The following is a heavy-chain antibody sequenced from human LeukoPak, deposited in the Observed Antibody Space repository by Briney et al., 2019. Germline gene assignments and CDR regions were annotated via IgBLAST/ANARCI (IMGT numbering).Heavy chain of an antibody. CDR2: IGGSGGNK. CDR1: GFTFSTFA. CDR3: AKAPYFYSGMDV. V-gene: IGHV3-23*01. J-gene: IGHJ6*02. Sequence: GGSLGLSCAASGFTFSTFAMNWVRQAPGKGLEWVSSIGGSGGNKYYGGSVEGRFTVSRDNSKNTLHLQMNSLRVEDTAVYYCAKAPYFYSGMDVWGQGTTVIVSS.